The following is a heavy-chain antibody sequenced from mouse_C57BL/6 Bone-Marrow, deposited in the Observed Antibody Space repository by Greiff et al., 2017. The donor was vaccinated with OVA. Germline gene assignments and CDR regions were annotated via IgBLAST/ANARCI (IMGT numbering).Heavy chain of an antibody. D-gene: IGHD1-1*01. CDR1: GYAFSSYW. CDR3: ARSAARSPYYFDY. J-gene: IGHJ2*01. V-gene: IGHV1-80*01. Sequence: LVESGAELVKPGASVKISCKASGYAFSSYWMNWVKQRPGKGLEWIGQIYPGDGDTNYNGKFKGKATLTADKSSSTAYMQLSSLTSEDSAVYFCARSAARSPYYFDYWGQGTTLTVSS. CDR2: IYPGDGDT.